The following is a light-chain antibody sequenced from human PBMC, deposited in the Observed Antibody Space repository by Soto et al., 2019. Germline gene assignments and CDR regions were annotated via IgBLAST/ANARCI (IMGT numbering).Light chain of an antibody. CDR2: DVS. Sequence: QSVLTQPASGFGSPGQSITISCTGTSSDVGGYNYVSWYQQHPGKAPKLMIYDVSNRPSGVSNRFSGSKSGNTASLTISGLQAEDEADYSCSSYTSSSILSYVFGTGTKVTVL. V-gene: IGLV2-14*01. CDR1: SSDVGGYNY. CDR3: SSYTSSSILSYV. J-gene: IGLJ1*01.